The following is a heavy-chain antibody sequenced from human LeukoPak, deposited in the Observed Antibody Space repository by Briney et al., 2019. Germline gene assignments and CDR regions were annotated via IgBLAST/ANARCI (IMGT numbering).Heavy chain of an antibody. J-gene: IGHJ4*02. D-gene: IGHD6-19*01. Sequence: PGGSLRLSCAASGFPVSSNYMSWVRQAPGKGLEWVSVVYGGGTTHYADSVKDRFTISGDNSKNTLYLQMNSLRAEDTAVYYCAKDIYSSGPYYFDYWGQGTLVTVSS. CDR2: VYGGGTT. V-gene: IGHV3-66*01. CDR3: AKDIYSSGPYYFDY. CDR1: GFPVSSNY.